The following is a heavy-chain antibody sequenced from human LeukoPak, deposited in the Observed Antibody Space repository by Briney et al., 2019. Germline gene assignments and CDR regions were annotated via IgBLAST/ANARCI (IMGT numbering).Heavy chain of an antibody. CDR3: VRDMITFGGVPPFEY. CDR2: VHYSGST. J-gene: IGHJ4*02. CDR1: GGSISSYY. V-gene: IGHV4-59*01. D-gene: IGHD3-16*01. Sequence: PSETLSLTCTVPGGSISSYYWSWIRQPPGKGLEWIGYVHYSGSTNYNPSLKSRVTISVDTSKNQFSLRLSSVTAADTAVYYCVRDMITFGGVPPFEYWGQGTLVTVSS.